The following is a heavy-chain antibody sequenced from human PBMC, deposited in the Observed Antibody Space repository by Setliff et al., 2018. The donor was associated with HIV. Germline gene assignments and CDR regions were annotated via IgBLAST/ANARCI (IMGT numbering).Heavy chain of an antibody. CDR2: IIPIFNRG. J-gene: IGHJ3*01. CDR1: GGIFINSA. V-gene: IGHV1-69*13. Sequence: ASVKVSCKASGGIFINSAFTWVRQAPGQGLEWMGSIIPIFNRGNYAQKFQSRVTITADESTSTAYMELSSLRSEDTAVCFCATGRPYYDSSDYPANPFDVWGQGTMVTVSS. D-gene: IGHD3-22*01. CDR3: ATGRPYYDSSDYPANPFDV.